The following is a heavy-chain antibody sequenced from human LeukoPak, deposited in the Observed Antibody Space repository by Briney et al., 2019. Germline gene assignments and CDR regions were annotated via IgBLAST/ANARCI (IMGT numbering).Heavy chain of an antibody. V-gene: IGHV4-34*01. D-gene: IGHD6-19*01. Sequence: SSETLSLTCAVYGGSLNGYYWSWIRQLPGKGLEWIGEGDNRGGTKYNPSLKSRVTISVDTSKNQFSLKLSSVTAADTAVYYCARTSGWDNYYYYYGMDVWGQGTTVTVSS. CDR3: ARTSGWDNYYYYYGMDV. CDR2: GDNRGGT. CDR1: GGSLNGYY. J-gene: IGHJ6*02.